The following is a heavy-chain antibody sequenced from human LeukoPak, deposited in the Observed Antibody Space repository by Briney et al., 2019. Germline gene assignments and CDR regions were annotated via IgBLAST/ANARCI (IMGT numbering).Heavy chain of an antibody. D-gene: IGHD3-22*01. J-gene: IGHJ4*02. CDR1: GGSISSSSYY. CDR3: ARDDLNYYDSSGYYVIDY. CDR2: IYHSGST. Sequence: SETLSLTCTVSGGSISSSSYYWGWIRQPPGKGLEWIGSIYHSGSTSCNPSLKSRVTISVDTSKNQFSLKLSSVTAADSAVYYCARDDLNYYDSSGYYVIDYWGQGTLVTVSS. V-gene: IGHV4-39*07.